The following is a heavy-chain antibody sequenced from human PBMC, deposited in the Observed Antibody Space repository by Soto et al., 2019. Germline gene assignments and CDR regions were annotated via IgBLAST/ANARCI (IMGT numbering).Heavy chain of an antibody. CDR2: IYYSGST. V-gene: IGHV4-59*11. Sequence: QVQLQESGPGLVKPSETLSLTCTVSGGSISSHHWNWIRQPPGKGLEWIGHIYYSGSTNYNPSLKLRVTISLDTAKNQFSLKLSSVTAADTAVYYCATTFGRGAFDIWGQGTMVTVSS. CDR1: GGSISSHH. CDR3: ATTFGRGAFDI. D-gene: IGHD3-10*01. J-gene: IGHJ3*02.